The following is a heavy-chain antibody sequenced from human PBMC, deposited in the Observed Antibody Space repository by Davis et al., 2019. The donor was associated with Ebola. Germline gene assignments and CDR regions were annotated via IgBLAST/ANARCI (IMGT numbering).Heavy chain of an antibody. CDR2: ISSSSSYI. CDR1: GFTFSSYA. Sequence: PGGSLRLSCAASGFTFSSYAMNWVRQAPGKGLEWVSSISSSSSYISYADSVKGRFTISRDNAKNALYLQMNSLRAEDTAVYYCARETVYWGQGTLVTVSS. CDR3: ARETVY. D-gene: IGHD1-1*01. J-gene: IGHJ4*02. V-gene: IGHV3-21*04.